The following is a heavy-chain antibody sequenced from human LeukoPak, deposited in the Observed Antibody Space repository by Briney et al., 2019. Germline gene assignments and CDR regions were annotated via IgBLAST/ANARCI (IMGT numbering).Heavy chain of an antibody. Sequence: SETLSLTCTVSGGSISGYYWSWIRQPPGKGLEWIGYIYYSGSTNYNPSLKSRVTISVDTSKNQFSLNLTSVTAADTAVYFCARAPRAYCSTTGSCFQDYWGQGTLVTVSS. CDR3: ARAPRAYCSTTGSCFQDY. D-gene: IGHD2-2*01. CDR1: GGSISGYY. CDR2: IYYSGST. V-gene: IGHV4-59*12. J-gene: IGHJ4*02.